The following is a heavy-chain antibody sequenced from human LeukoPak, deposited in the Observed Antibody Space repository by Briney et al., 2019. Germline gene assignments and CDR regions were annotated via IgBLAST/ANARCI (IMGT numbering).Heavy chain of an antibody. CDR3: ARGSYNWNDQSSAFDI. J-gene: IGHJ3*02. D-gene: IGHD1-1*01. CDR1: GYTFTSYA. CDR2: INAGNGNT. Sequence: ASVKVSCKASGYTFTSYAMHWVRQAPGQRLEWMGWINAGNGNTKYSQKFQGRVTITRDTSASTAYMELSSLRSEDTAVYYCARGSYNWNDQSSAFDIWGQGTMVTVSS. V-gene: IGHV1-3*01.